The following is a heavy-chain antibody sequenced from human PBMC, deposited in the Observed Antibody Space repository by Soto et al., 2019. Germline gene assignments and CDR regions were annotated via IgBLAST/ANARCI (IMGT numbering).Heavy chain of an antibody. Sequence: SETLSLTCTVSGGSISGYYWSWIRQPPGKRLEWIGYIYYTGSTNYNPSLRSRVTISIDTSKNQFSLQLSSVTAADTAVYFCARQRVNYGDSNFDYWGQGTLVTVSS. CDR3: ARQRVNYGDSNFDY. V-gene: IGHV4-59*08. CDR1: GGSISGYY. D-gene: IGHD4-17*01. CDR2: IYYTGST. J-gene: IGHJ4*02.